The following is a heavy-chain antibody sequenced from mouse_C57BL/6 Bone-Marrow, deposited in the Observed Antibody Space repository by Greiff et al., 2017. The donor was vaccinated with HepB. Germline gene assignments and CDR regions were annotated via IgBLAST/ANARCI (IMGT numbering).Heavy chain of an antibody. V-gene: IGHV2-2*01. CDR1: GFSLTSYG. J-gene: IGHJ2*01. Sequence: VKLQESGPGLVQPSQSLSITCTVSGFSLTSYGVHWVRQSPGKGLEWLGVIWSGGSTDYNAAFISRLSISKDKSKSQVFFKMTSLQADDTAIYYCARISKYLDYWGQGTTLTVSS. CDR3: ARISKYLDY. CDR2: IWSGGST.